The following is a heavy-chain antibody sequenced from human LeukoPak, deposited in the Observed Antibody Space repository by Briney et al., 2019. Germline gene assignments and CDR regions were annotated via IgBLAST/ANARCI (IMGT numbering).Heavy chain of an antibody. J-gene: IGHJ4*02. CDR3: VYYYGTGSVEY. V-gene: IGHV4-39*01. CDR2: FYYSGST. CDR1: GGSITSSNYY. Sequence: SETLSLTCTVSGGSITSSNYYWGWIRQPPGQGLESIGSFYYSGSTNYNPSLKSRVTISVDPSKNQFALKLSSVTAADTAVYYCVYYYGTGSVEYWGQGTLVTVSS. D-gene: IGHD3-10*01.